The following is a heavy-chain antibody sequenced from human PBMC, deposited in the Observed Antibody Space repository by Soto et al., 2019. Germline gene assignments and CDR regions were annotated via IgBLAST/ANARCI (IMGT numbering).Heavy chain of an antibody. CDR3: GVNRGLGSSCSLDH. J-gene: IGHJ4*02. V-gene: IGHV1-69*01. Sequence: QVQLVQSGAEVQKPGSSVKVSCKASGGTFSSYAISWVRQAPGQGLEWMVGIIPLFGKPSHAHTFRARRTITADDSTSTAYMELSSRQSEDTALYYCGVNRGLGSSCSLDHWGQGTLVTVSS. CDR1: GGTFSSYA. D-gene: IGHD6-13*01. CDR2: IIPLFGKP.